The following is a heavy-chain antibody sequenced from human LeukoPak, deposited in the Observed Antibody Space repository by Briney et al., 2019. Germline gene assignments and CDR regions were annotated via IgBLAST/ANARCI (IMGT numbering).Heavy chain of an antibody. CDR3: ARDPFLGVVAIDAFDI. D-gene: IGHD3-3*01. Sequence: ASVKVSCKASGYTFPSYGISWVRQAPGQGLEWMGWISAYNGNTNYAQKLQGRVTMTTDTSTSTAYMELRSLRSDDTAVYYCARDPFLGVVAIDAFDIWGQGTMVTVSS. V-gene: IGHV1-18*01. CDR2: ISAYNGNT. J-gene: IGHJ3*02. CDR1: GYTFPSYG.